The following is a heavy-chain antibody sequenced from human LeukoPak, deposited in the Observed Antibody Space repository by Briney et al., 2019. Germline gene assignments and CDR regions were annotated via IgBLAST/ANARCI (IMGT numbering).Heavy chain of an antibody. CDR2: INTGDIT. CDR1: GSTFDYSA. J-gene: IGHJ4*02. D-gene: IGHD3-22*01. Sequence: GGSPRLSCAASGSTFDYSAMTWVRQAPEKGLEWVSTINTGDITFYANSVKGRFTISRDNSKNALFLQMNSLRAEDTAIYYCVKGGFTYYDDWGQGTLVTVSS. CDR3: VKGGFTYYDD. V-gene: IGHV3-23*01.